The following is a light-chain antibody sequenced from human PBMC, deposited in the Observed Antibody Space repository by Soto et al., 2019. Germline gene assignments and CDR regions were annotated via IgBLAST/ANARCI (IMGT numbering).Light chain of an antibody. V-gene: IGKV3-11*01. CDR3: QQRSNWPPV. J-gene: IGKJ3*01. CDR1: QSVSSY. Sequence: EIVLTQSPATLSLSPGERATLSCRASQSVSSYLAWYQQKPGQAPRLLIYDASNRATGIPARFSGSGSGTDFTLTISSLEPEDFAVYYCQQRSNWPPVXGPGTKVDI. CDR2: DAS.